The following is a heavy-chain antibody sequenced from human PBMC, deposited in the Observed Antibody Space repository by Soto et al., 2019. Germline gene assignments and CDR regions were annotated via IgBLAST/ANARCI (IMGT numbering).Heavy chain of an antibody. D-gene: IGHD3-9*01. Sequence: ASVKVSCKASGYTFTHFYITWVRQAPGQGLEWMGAISPHNFNTNYAQKFRGRVTLTTEKSTNTAYMDLRSLTSDDTAVYYCARDEGGYDILTGYYKAHHFDYWGQGVPLTVST. CDR1: GYTFTHFY. CDR2: ISPHNFNT. V-gene: IGHV1-18*01. J-gene: IGHJ4*02. CDR3: ARDEGGYDILTGYYKAHHFDY.